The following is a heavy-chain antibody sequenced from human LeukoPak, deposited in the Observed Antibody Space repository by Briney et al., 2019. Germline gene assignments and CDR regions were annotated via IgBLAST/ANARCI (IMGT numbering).Heavy chain of an antibody. Sequence: GGSLRLSCAASGFTFSSYAMHWVRQAPGKGLEWVAVISYDGSNKYYADSVKGRFTISRDNSKNTLYLQMNSLRAEDTAVYYCARDTYYYDSSGYYYPPYWGQGTLVTVSS. D-gene: IGHD3-22*01. CDR1: GFTFSSYA. J-gene: IGHJ4*02. V-gene: IGHV3-30-3*01. CDR2: ISYDGSNK. CDR3: ARDTYYYDSSGYYYPPY.